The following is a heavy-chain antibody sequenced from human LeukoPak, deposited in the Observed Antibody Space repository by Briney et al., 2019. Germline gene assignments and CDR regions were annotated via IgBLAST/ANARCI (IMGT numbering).Heavy chain of an antibody. V-gene: IGHV3-33*06. Sequence: PGGSLRLSCAASGFTFSSYGMHWVRQAPGKGLEWVAVIWYDGSNKYYADSVKGRFTISRDNSKNTLYLQMNSLRAEDTAVYCCAKEVLKEFSPTYYFDYWGQGTLVTVSS. J-gene: IGHJ4*02. CDR3: AKEVLKEFSPTYYFDY. D-gene: IGHD3-16*02. CDR2: IWYDGSNK. CDR1: GFTFSSYG.